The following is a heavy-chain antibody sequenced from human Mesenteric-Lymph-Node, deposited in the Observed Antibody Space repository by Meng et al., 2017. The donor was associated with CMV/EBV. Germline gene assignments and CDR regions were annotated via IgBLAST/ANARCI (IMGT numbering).Heavy chain of an antibody. CDR2: IYTSGSN. CDR3: ARDYGGRDGYNSGPFDY. D-gene: IGHD5-24*01. V-gene: IGHV4-61*08. J-gene: IGHJ4*02. CDR1: SVMAGGYS. Sequence: SVMAGGYSLRCIRLPAGKGLEWHGYIYTSGSNNYTPSPKCRVTISVDTSKNQVSLKLSSVTAADTAVYYCARDYGGRDGYNSGPFDYWGQGTLVTVSS.